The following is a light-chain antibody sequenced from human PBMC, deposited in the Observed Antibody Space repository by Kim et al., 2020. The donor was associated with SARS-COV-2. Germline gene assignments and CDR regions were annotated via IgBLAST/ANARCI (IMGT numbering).Light chain of an antibody. J-gene: IGLJ3*02. CDR3: AARDDSLDGWV. CDR2: NTK. Sequence: GQMVTISCSGSTSNSGRNTVSWYQQLPGTAPKFLNYNTKQRPSGVPDRFSGSKSGTSASLAISGLQSEDEADYYCAARDDSLDGWVFGGGTQLTVL. V-gene: IGLV1-44*01. CDR1: TSNSGRNT.